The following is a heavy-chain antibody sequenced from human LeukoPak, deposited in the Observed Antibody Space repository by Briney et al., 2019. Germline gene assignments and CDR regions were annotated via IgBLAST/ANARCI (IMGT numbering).Heavy chain of an antibody. CDR2: IYSGGST. CDR3: ARDRHITMVRGVIPYFDY. CDR1: GFTVSSNY. Sequence: GGSLRLSCAASGFTVSSNYMNWVRQAPEKGLEWVSVIYSGGSTYYADSVKGRFTISRDNSKNTLYLQMNSLRAEDTAVYYCARDRHITMVRGVIPYFDYWGQGTLVTVSS. V-gene: IGHV3-66*01. J-gene: IGHJ4*02. D-gene: IGHD3-10*01.